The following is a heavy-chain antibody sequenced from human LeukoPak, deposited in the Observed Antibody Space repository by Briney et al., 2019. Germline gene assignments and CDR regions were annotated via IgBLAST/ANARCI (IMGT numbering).Heavy chain of an antibody. V-gene: IGHV3-74*01. Sequence: HSGGSLRLSCAASGFTFSSYWMHWVRQAPGKGLVGVSRINDDGRSTSYADSVKGRFTISRDNAKNTLYLQMNSLRAEDTAVYYCANTVTFGGALRGDWGQGTLVTVSS. D-gene: IGHD3-16*01. CDR1: GFTFSSYW. CDR2: INDDGRST. J-gene: IGHJ4*02. CDR3: ANTVTFGGALRGD.